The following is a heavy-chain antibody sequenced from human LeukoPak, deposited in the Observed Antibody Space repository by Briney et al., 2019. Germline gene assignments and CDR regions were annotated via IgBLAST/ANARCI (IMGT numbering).Heavy chain of an antibody. CDR1: GFTFSSYW. CDR2: ISSSGSTI. D-gene: IGHD3-10*01. CDR3: ARDRGVRGVIPYYFDY. Sequence: GGSLRLSCAASGFTFSSYWMSWVRQAPGKGLEWVSYISSSGSTIYYADSVKGRFTISRDNAKNSLYLQMNSLRAEDTAVYYCARDRGVRGVIPYYFDYWGQGTLVTVSS. V-gene: IGHV3-48*04. J-gene: IGHJ4*02.